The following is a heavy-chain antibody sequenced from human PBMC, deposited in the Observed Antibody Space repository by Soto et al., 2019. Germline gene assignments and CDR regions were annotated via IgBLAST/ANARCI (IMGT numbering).Heavy chain of an antibody. J-gene: IGHJ4*02. D-gene: IGHD3-3*01. CDR2: ISAYNGNT. CDR1: GYTFTGHS. CDR3: ARDLDFWSSKTLGF. Sequence: ASVKVSCNTSGYTFTGHSISSVRQAPGQGLEWMGWISAYNGNTNYAQKVQGRVNMTTDTSPSTVYMELRSLRSDDTAVYYCARDLDFWSSKTLGFWGQGTLVTVSS. V-gene: IGHV1-18*04.